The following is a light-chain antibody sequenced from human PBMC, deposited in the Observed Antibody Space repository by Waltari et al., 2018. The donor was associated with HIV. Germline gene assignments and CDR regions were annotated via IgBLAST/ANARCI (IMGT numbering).Light chain of an antibody. J-gene: IGLJ3*02. V-gene: IGLV1-47*01. Sequence: QSVLTQPPSVSGTPGQTVTISCSGSTSNIETEALYWYQQLPGTPPKLIIYRNYKRPSGVSDRFSCSKSGASASLVISGLRSEDEAHYYCVSYDSRLDERLFGGGTKLTVL. CDR2: RNY. CDR3: VSYDSRLDERL. CDR1: TSNIETEA.